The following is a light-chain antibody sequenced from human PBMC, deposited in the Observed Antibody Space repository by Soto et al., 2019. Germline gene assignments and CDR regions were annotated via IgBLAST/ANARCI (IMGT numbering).Light chain of an antibody. V-gene: IGKV4-1*01. Sequence: DIVMTQSPDSLALSLGEXATINCKSSHSVLSSSNNENYLTWYQQKPGQPPKLLIYWASTRKSGVPDRFSGSGSGTDFTLTISSLQAEDVATYYCQQYYESPYTFGQGTKVDIK. J-gene: IGKJ2*01. CDR1: HSVLSSSNNENY. CDR2: WAS. CDR3: QQYYESPYT.